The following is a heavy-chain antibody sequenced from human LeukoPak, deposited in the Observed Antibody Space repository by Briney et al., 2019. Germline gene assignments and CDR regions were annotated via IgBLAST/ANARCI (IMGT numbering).Heavy chain of an antibody. J-gene: IGHJ6*03. CDR3: ARQRYYYGSGSYYYYYYMDV. CDR1: GGSISSSSYY. D-gene: IGHD3-10*01. V-gene: IGHV4-39*01. CDR2: MYFSGST. Sequence: PSETPSLTCNVSGGSISSSSYYWGWIRQPPGKGLEWIASMYFSGSTYYNPSLKSRVTISIDTSKNQFSLKLSSVTAADTAVYYCARQRYYYGSGSYYYYYYMDVWGKGTTVTISS.